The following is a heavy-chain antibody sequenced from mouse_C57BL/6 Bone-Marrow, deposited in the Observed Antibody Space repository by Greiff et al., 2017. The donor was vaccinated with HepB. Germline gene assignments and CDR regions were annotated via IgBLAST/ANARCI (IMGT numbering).Heavy chain of an antibody. J-gene: IGHJ4*01. V-gene: IGHV1-55*01. CDR3: ARDIITTVVATVRDAMDY. CDR2: IYPGSGST. Sequence: QVQLQQPGAELVKPGASVKMSCKASGYTFTSYWITWVKQRPGQGLEWIGDIYPGSGSTNYNEKFKSKATLTVDTSSSTAYMQLSSLTSEDSAVYYCARDIITTVVATVRDAMDYWGQGTSVTVSS. CDR1: GYTFTSYW. D-gene: IGHD1-1*01.